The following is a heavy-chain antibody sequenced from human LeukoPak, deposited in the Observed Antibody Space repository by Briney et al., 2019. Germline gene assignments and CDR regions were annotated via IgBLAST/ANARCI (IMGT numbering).Heavy chain of an antibody. D-gene: IGHD4-17*01. J-gene: IGHJ4*02. CDR1: GYSISSGYY. Sequence: PSETLSLTCAVSGYSISSGYYWGRIRQPPGTGLEWIASMSHTGITYYNPSLKSRVTISLDTSKNQFSLKMTSVTAADTAVYYCAREGRDMSPVTSFDYWGQGTLVIVSS. CDR3: AREGRDMSPVTSFDY. V-gene: IGHV4-38-2*02. CDR2: MSHTGIT.